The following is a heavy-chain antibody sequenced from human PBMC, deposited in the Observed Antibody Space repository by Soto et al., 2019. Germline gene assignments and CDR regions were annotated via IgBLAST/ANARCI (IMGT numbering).Heavy chain of an antibody. CDR2: IYYSGST. CDR1: GGSISSYY. V-gene: IGHV4-59*08. CDR3: ARLVSRGYDSVFDY. J-gene: IGHJ4*02. Sequence: SETLSLTCTVSGGSISSYYWSWIRQPPGKGLEWIGYIYYSGSTNYNPSLKSRVTISVDTSKNQFSLKLSSVTAADTAVYYCARLVSRGYDSVFDYWGQGTLVTVSS. D-gene: IGHD5-12*01.